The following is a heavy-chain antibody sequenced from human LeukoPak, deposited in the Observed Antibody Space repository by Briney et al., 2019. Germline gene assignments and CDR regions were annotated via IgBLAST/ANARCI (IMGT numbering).Heavy chain of an antibody. D-gene: IGHD6-13*01. CDR2: ISYDGSNK. Sequence: GRSLRLSCAASGFTFSSYGMHWVRQAPGKGLEWVAVISYDGSNKYYADSVKGRFTISRDNSKNTLYLQMNSLRAEDTAVYYCARDPYSSLYYFDYWGQGTLVTVSS. J-gene: IGHJ4*02. CDR3: ARDPYSSLYYFDY. V-gene: IGHV3-30*03. CDR1: GFTFSSYG.